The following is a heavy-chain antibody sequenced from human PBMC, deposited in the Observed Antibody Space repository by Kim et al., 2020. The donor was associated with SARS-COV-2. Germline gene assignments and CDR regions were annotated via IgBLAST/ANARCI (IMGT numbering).Heavy chain of an antibody. D-gene: IGHD1-1*01. Sequence: SETLSLTCTVSGGSISRSNSHWGWIRQPPGKGLEWLGSVYYSGSTFYNPSLKSRVTISVDTSENQLSLKLTSVTAADTAVYYGASLEMTGIGGRGWFDPWGQGTLVTVSS. V-gene: IGHV4-39*01. CDR2: VYYSGST. CDR3: ASLEMTGIGGRGWFDP. CDR1: GGSISRSNSH. J-gene: IGHJ5*02.